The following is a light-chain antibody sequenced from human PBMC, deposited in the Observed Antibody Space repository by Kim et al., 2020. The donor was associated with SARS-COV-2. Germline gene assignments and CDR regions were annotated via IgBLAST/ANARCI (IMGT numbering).Light chain of an antibody. V-gene: IGLV1-40*01. CDR1: SSNIGAGYD. CDR2: GNS. J-gene: IGLJ2*01. CDR3: QSYDSSLRGGV. Sequence: QSVLTQPPSVSGAPGQRVTISCTGSSSNIGAGYDVHWYQQLPGTAPKLLIYGNSNRPSGVPDRFSGSKSGTSASLAITGLQAEDEADYYCQSYDSSLRGGVCGGGTQLTVL.